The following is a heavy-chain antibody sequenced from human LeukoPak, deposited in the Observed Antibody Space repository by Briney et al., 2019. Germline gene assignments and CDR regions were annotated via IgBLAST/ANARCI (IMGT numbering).Heavy chain of an antibody. CDR1: GDFITASY. Sequence: SETLSLTCTVSGDFITASYWSWIRRPPGKGLEWIGYVYYSGSTEYNPSLRSRVTISLEMSKHQFSLNVTSVTAADTAVYYCATNTGTVFDYWGQGALVTVSS. D-gene: IGHD7-27*01. CDR3: ATNTGTVFDY. V-gene: IGHV4-59*01. CDR2: VYYSGST. J-gene: IGHJ4*02.